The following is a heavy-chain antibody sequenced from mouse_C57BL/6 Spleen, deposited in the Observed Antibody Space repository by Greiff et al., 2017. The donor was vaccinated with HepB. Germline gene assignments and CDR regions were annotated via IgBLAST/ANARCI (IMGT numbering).Heavy chain of an antibody. CDR1: GYSFTSYY. J-gene: IGHJ3*01. Sequence: VQLQESGPELVKPGASVKISCKASGYSFTSYYIHWVKQRPGQGLEWIGWIYPGSGNTKYNEKFKGKATLTADTASSTAYMQLSSLTSEDSAVYYCARGDIDYGYDWFAYWGQGTLVTVSA. CDR2: IYPGSGNT. V-gene: IGHV1-66*01. D-gene: IGHD2-2*01. CDR3: ARGDIDYGYDWFAY.